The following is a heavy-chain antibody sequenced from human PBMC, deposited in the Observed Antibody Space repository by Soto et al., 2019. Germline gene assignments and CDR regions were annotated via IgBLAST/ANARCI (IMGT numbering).Heavy chain of an antibody. Sequence: QVQLVESGGGVVQPGRSLRLSCAASGFTFSSYGMHWVRRAPGKGLEWVAVIWYDGSNKYYADSVKGRFTISRDNSKNPHHTQVNSLRAEYTAVYYCARHGHPLTNHAFDIWGQGTMVTVSS. V-gene: IGHV3-33*01. CDR3: ARHGHPLTNHAFDI. CDR2: IWYDGSNK. D-gene: IGHD2-8*01. CDR1: GFTFSSYG. J-gene: IGHJ3*02.